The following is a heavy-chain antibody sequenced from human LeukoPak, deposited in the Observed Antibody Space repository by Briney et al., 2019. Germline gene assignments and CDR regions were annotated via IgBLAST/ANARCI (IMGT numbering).Heavy chain of an antibody. V-gene: IGHV4-4*02. CDR1: GGSVINTNW. Sequence: PSGTPSLTCGVSGGSVINTNWWTWVRPPPGKGLEWIGEVHLDGRTNYNPSLESRLTMSVDVSENQVSLKLTSVTAADTAVYYCAREGGFYRPLDYSGQGTLVTVSS. J-gene: IGHJ4*02. D-gene: IGHD3-3*01. CDR3: AREGGFYRPLDY. CDR2: VHLDGRT.